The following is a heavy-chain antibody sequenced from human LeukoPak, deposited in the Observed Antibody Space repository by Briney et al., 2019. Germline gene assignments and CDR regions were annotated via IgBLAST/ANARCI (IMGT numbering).Heavy chain of an antibody. CDR2: INPNSGGT. Sequence: ASVKVSCKASGYTFTGSYMHWVRQAPGQGLEWMGWINPNSGGTNYAQKFQGRVTMTRDTSTSTAYMELSRLTSDDTAVYYCARDRSELRFFDWFLDFWGQGTLVTVSS. CDR3: ARDRSELRFFDWFLDF. D-gene: IGHD3-9*01. CDR1: GYTFTGSY. J-gene: IGHJ4*02. V-gene: IGHV1-2*02.